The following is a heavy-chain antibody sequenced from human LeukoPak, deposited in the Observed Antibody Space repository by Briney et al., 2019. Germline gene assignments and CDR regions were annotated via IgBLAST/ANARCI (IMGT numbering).Heavy chain of an antibody. CDR2: INHSGST. V-gene: IGHV4-34*01. D-gene: IGHD3-9*01. CDR1: GGSFSGYY. Sequence: SETLSLTCAVSGGSFSGYYWSWIRQPPGKGLEGMGEINHSGSTNYNPSLKSRVTISVDTSKNQFSLKLSSVTAADTAVYYCARLRYFDWSQSDYWGQGTLVTVSS. CDR3: ARLRYFDWSQSDY. J-gene: IGHJ4*02.